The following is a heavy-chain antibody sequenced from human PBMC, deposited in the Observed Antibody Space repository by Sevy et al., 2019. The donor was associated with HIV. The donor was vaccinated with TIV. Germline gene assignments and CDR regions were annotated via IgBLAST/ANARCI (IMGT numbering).Heavy chain of an antibody. V-gene: IGHV3-53*01. CDR3: ARDHYDSHCGSYWYYFDY. Sequence: GGSLRLSCAASGFAVSSYYMSWVRQAPGKELEWVSVIYAGGSTYYADSVKGRFTISRDNSKNTVYLQMNSLRAEDTAVYYCARDHYDSHCGSYWYYFDYWGQGTLVTVSS. CDR2: IYAGGST. J-gene: IGHJ4*02. D-gene: IGHD3-16*01. CDR1: GFAVSSYY.